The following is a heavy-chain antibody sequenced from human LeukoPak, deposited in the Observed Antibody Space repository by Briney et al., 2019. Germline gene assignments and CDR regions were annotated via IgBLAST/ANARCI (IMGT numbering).Heavy chain of an antibody. J-gene: IGHJ6*03. CDR1: GFTFSDYY. D-gene: IGHD2-21*02. V-gene: IGHV3-11*04. CDR2: ISSSGSTI. Sequence: GGSLRLSCAASGFTFSDYYMSWIRQAPGKGLEWVSYISSSGSTIYYADSVKGRFTIYRYNAKTSLYLQMNSLRAEDTAVYYCARGSTDYYYYYMDVWGKGTTVTVSS. CDR3: ARGSTDYYYYYMDV.